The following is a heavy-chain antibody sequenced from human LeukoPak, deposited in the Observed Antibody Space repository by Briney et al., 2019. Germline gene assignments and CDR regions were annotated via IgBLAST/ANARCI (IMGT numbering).Heavy chain of an antibody. CDR3: AGRRSPGVQLDGFDI. J-gene: IGHJ3*02. CDR1: GFTFSSYA. D-gene: IGHD6-6*01. CDR2: ISFDGNHK. Sequence: SGGSLRLSCAASGFTFSSYAMHWVRQAPGKGLEWVAIISFDGNHKYFTDSVKGRFTISRDNAKNTLDLQMNSLRPEDTAVYYCAGRRSPGVQLDGFDIWGQGTMVTVSS. V-gene: IGHV3-30*04.